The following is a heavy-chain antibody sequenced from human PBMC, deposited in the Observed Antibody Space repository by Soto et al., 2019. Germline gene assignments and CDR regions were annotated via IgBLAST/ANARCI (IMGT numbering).Heavy chain of an antibody. V-gene: IGHV1-69*02. CDR2: FNPILSFS. CDR3: ATSFGSGSRAFDY. J-gene: IGHJ4*02. Sequence: SVKVSCKASGDTFNFYTINWLRQAPGLGLEWMGRFNPILSFSNSALKFQGRVTLTADKSTSTAYMVLSSLRSEDTAIYYCATSFGSGSRAFDYWGQGALVTGS. CDR1: GDTFNFYT. D-gene: IGHD3-10*01.